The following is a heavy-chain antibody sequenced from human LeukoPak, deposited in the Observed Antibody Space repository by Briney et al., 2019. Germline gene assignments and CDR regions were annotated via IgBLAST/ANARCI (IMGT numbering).Heavy chain of an antibody. V-gene: IGHV1-18*01. CDR3: ARAGGMYSSGWYYHAFDI. D-gene: IGHD6-19*01. CDR1: GYTFTSYG. J-gene: IGHJ3*02. CDR2: ISAYNGNT. Sequence: ASVKVSCKASGYTFTSYGISWVRQAPGQGLEWMGWISAYNGNTNYAQKLQGRVTMTTDTSTSTAYMELSSLRSEDTAVYYCARAGGMYSSGWYYHAFDIWGQGTMVTVSS.